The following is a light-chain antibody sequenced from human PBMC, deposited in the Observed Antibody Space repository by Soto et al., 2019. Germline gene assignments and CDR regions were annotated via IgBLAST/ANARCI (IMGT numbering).Light chain of an antibody. J-gene: IGKJ1*01. CDR3: QQYNSYWT. CDR1: QSISSW. V-gene: IGKV1-5*01. Sequence: DIQMTQSPSTLSASVGDRVTITCRAGQSISSWLAWYQQKPGKAPKLLIYDASSLESGVPSRFSGSGSGTEFTLTISSLQPDDFANYYCQQYNSYWTFGKGTKVDIK. CDR2: DAS.